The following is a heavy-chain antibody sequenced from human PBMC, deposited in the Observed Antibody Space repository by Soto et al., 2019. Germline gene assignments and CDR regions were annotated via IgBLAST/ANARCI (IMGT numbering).Heavy chain of an antibody. CDR2: ISAYNGNT. V-gene: IGHV1-18*01. CDR3: ARVVIVVVPAAILDY. Sequence: QVQLVQSGAEVKKPGASVKVSCKASGYTFTSYGISWVRQAPGQGLEWMGWISAYNGNTNYAKKLQGRGTMTTDTSTSTAYMELWSLRSDDTAAYYCARVVIVVVPAAILDYWGQGTMVIVGS. J-gene: IGHJ4*02. D-gene: IGHD2-2*02. CDR1: GYTFTSYG.